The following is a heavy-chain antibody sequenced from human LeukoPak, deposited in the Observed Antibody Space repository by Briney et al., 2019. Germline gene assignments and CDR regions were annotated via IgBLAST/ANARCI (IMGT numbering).Heavy chain of an antibody. Sequence: SETLSLTCTVSGGSISSYYWSWIRQPAGKGLEWIRRIYTSGSTNYNPSLKSRVTMSVDTSKNQFSLKLSSVTAADTAVYYCARVRLLWFGVLPQYYFDYWGQGTLVTVSS. V-gene: IGHV4-4*07. CDR3: ARVRLLWFGVLPQYYFDY. D-gene: IGHD3-10*01. CDR2: IYTSGST. CDR1: GGSISSYY. J-gene: IGHJ4*02.